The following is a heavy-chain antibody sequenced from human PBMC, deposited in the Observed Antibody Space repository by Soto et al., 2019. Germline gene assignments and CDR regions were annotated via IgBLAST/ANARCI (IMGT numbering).Heavy chain of an antibody. V-gene: IGHV4-59*01. J-gene: IGHJ6*03. CDR2: VYYSGNT. CDR1: GGSISPYY. CDR3: ARKGAAASYAHYYMDV. Sequence: SETLSLTCTVSGGSISPYYWSWIRQPPGKGLEWIGYVYYSGNTNYNPSLESRVTISVDTSRDRFSLNLTSATAADTAVYYCARKGAAASYAHYYMDVWGRGTAVTVSS. D-gene: IGHD6-13*01.